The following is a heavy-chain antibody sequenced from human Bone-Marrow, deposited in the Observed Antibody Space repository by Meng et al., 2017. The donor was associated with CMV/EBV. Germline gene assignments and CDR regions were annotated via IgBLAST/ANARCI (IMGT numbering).Heavy chain of an antibody. Sequence: GESLKISCAASGFTFSSYAMHWVRQAPGKGLEWVAVIPYDGSNKYYADSVKGRFTISRDNSKNTLYLQMNSLRAEDTAVYYCARARGEQQLVILDVVDFWGQGTMVTVSS. D-gene: IGHD6-13*01. CDR2: IPYDGSNK. J-gene: IGHJ3*01. V-gene: IGHV3-30-3*01. CDR1: GFTFSSYA. CDR3: ARARGEQQLVILDVVDF.